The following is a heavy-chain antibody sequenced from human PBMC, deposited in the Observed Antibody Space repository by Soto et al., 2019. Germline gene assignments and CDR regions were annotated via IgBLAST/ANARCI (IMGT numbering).Heavy chain of an antibody. J-gene: IGHJ4*02. CDR3: AKDMNRAYNYGAPDY. Sequence: EVQLVESGGGLIQPGRSLRLSCTASGFTFNEYAMHWVRQAPGKGLEWVSGISWNSGSLGYADSVKGRATISRDNAKDSLYLQMTSLRAEDTAVYFCAKDMNRAYNYGAPDYWGQGTLVTVSS. D-gene: IGHD5-18*01. CDR2: ISWNSGSL. V-gene: IGHV3-9*01. CDR1: GFTFNEYA.